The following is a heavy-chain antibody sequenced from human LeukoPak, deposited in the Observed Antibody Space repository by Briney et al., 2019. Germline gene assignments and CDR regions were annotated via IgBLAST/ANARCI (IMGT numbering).Heavy chain of an antibody. Sequence: SETLSLTCTVSGGSISSYYWSWIRQPPGKGLEWIGYIYYSGSTNYNPSLKSRVTISFDTSKNQFSLKLSSVTAADTAVYYCARGPYSYGYLAYYAMDVWGQGTTVTVSS. V-gene: IGHV4-59*12. D-gene: IGHD5-18*01. CDR3: ARGPYSYGYLAYYAMDV. CDR2: IYYSGST. J-gene: IGHJ6*02. CDR1: GGSISSYY.